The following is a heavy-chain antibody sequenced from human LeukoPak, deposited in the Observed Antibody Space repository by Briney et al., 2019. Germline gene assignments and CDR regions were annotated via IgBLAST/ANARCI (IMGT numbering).Heavy chain of an antibody. V-gene: IGHV3-21*01. CDR3: ARDLLAARPRYYFDY. Sequence: GGSLRLSCAASGFTFSSYSMNWVRQASGKGLEWVSSISSSSSYIYYADSVKGRFTISRDNAKNSLYLQMNSLRAEDTAVYYCARDLLAARPRYYFDYWGQGTLVTVSS. CDR1: GFTFSSYS. CDR2: ISSSSSYI. J-gene: IGHJ4*02. D-gene: IGHD6-6*01.